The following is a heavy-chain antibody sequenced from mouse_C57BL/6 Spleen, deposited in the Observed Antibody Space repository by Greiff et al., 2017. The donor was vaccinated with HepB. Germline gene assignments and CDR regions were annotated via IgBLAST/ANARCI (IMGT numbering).Heavy chain of an antibody. D-gene: IGHD2-4*01. Sequence: QVQLQQPGAELVKPGASVKLSCKASGYTFTSYWMHWVKQRPGQGLEWIGMIHPNSGSTNYNEKFKSKATLTVDKSSSTAYMQLSSLTSEDSAVYYFARRGPYDYDLGYWGQGTTLTVSS. CDR1: GYTFTSYW. V-gene: IGHV1-64*01. CDR3: ARRGPYDYDLGY. CDR2: IHPNSGST. J-gene: IGHJ2*01.